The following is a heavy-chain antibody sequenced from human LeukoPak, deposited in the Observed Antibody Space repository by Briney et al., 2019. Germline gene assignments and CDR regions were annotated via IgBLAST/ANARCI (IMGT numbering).Heavy chain of an antibody. D-gene: IGHD2-15*01. J-gene: IGHJ3*02. CDR3: AKDIVVVSASGDAFDI. CDR2: ISGSGGSR. Sequence: GGSLRLSCAASGFTFSSYAMSWVRQAPEKGLEWVSVISGSGGSRHYADFAKGRFTISRDNSKNTLYLQMNSLRAEDAAVYYCAKDIVVVSASGDAFDIWGQGTMVTVSA. CDR1: GFTFSSYA. V-gene: IGHV3-23*01.